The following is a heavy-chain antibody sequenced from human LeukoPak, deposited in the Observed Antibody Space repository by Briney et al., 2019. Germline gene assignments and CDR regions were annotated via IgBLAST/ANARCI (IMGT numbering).Heavy chain of an antibody. CDR3: AREEKNIVVVPTAIKKDY. CDR2: VYYSGST. D-gene: IGHD2-2*01. J-gene: IGHJ4*02. Sequence: PSETLSLTCSVSGGSISSVSFYWGWIRQPPGKGLEWIGSVYYSGSTDYNPSLKSRVTMSVDTSKNQFSLKLSSVTAADTAVYYCAREEKNIVVVPTAIKKDYWGQGTLVTVSS. CDR1: GGSISSVSFY. V-gene: IGHV4-39*02.